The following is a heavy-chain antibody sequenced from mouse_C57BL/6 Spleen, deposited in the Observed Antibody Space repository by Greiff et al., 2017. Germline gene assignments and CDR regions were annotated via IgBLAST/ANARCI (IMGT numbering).Heavy chain of an antibody. CDR2: IDPETGGT. Sequence: VQLQQSGAELVRPGASVTLSCKASGYTFTDYEMHWVKQTPVHGLEWIGAIDPETGGTAYNQKFKGKAILTADKSSSTAYMELRSLTSEDSAVYYCTRGITTVEGYFDVWGTGTTVTVSS. J-gene: IGHJ1*03. D-gene: IGHD1-1*01. V-gene: IGHV1-15*01. CDR1: GYTFTDYE. CDR3: TRGITTVEGYFDV.